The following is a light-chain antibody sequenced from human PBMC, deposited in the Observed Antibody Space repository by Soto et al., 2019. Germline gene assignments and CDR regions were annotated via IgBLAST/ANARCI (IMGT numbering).Light chain of an antibody. CDR3: QQFLSYPIT. CDR2: DAS. CDR1: QDIRGA. J-gene: IGKJ5*01. Sequence: IQLTQSPASLSASVGERVTITCRASQDIRGALAWYQQSPGEAPQLLIYDASTLESGVPSRFSGSSSGTHFTLTISSLQPEDYATYYCQQFLSYPITFCQGTRLEI. V-gene: IGKV1-13*02.